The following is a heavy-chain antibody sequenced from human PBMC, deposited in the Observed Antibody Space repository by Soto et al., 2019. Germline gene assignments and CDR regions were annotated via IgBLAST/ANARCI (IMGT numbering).Heavy chain of an antibody. J-gene: IGHJ6*03. CDR1: EFAFSTYW. D-gene: IGHD2-15*01. V-gene: IGHV3-7*01. CDR2: IRQDGIEK. CDR3: VRGGGSAHCPYCFDV. Sequence: EVQLVESGGDLVQPGGSLRLSCAASEFAFSTYWMSWVRQAPGKGLEWVATIRQDGIEKHYVDSVKGRFTISRDNAKNSLFLQMDGLRAEDTAVYYCVRGGGSAHCPYCFDVWGKGTTVTVSS.